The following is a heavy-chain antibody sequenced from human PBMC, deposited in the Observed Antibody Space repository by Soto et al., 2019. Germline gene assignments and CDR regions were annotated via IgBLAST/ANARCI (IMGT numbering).Heavy chain of an antibody. CDR3: ARGRYGDY. V-gene: IGHV1-3*01. Sequence: ASVKVSCKASGYTFTSYAMHWVRQAPGQRLEWMGWINVGNGNTDYAQKLQGRVTVTRDTSTSTAYMELRSLRSDDTAVYYCARGRYGDYWGQGALVTVSS. CDR2: INVGNGNT. D-gene: IGHD1-1*01. CDR1: GYTFTSYA. J-gene: IGHJ4*02.